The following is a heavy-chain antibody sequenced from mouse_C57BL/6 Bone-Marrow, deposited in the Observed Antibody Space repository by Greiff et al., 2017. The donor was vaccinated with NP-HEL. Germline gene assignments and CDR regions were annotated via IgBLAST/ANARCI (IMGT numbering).Heavy chain of an antibody. CDR3: ARDGSAWFAY. D-gene: IGHD1-1*01. CDR1: GYAFTNYL. Sequence: QVQLQQSGAELVRPGTSVKVSCKASGYAFTNYLLEWVKQRPGQGLEWIGVINPGSGGTNYNEKFKGKATLTADKSSSTAYMQLSSLTSEDSAVYFGARDGSAWFAYWGQGTLVTVSA. CDR2: INPGSGGT. J-gene: IGHJ3*01. V-gene: IGHV1-54*01.